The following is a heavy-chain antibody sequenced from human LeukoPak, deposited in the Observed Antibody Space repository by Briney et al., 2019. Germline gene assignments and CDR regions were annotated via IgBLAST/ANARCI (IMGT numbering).Heavy chain of an antibody. CDR1: GYTFTTYY. V-gene: IGHV1-46*01. D-gene: IGHD3-22*01. Sequence: ASVKVSCKASGYTFTTYYVHWVRQAPGQGLEWMGIINPSGGSTTYAQKFRGRLTMTRDMSTSTVYMELSSLRSEDTAVYYCARVPIRRHYESTGYYYEDPWGQGTLVTVSS. CDR2: INPSGGST. J-gene: IGHJ5*02. CDR3: ARVPIRRHYESTGYYYEDP.